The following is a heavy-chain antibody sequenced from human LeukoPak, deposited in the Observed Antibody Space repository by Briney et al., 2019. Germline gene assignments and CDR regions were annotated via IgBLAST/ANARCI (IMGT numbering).Heavy chain of an antibody. Sequence: PSETLSLTCTVSDGSTSSYYWSWIRQPPGKGLEWIGYIYYSGSTNYNPSLESRVTISVDTSKNQFSLKLTSVTAADTAVYYCARGYYYYYMDVWGKGTTVTVSS. CDR1: DGSTSSYY. CDR2: IYYSGST. CDR3: ARGYYYYYMDV. J-gene: IGHJ6*03. V-gene: IGHV4-59*01.